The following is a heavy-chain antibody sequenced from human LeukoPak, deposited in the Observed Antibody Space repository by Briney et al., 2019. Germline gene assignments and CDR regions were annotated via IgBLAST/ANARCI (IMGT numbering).Heavy chain of an antibody. Sequence: PSETLSLTCAVYGGSFSGYYWSWIRQPPGKGLEWIGEINHSGSTNYNPSLKSRVTISVDTSKNQFSLKLSSVTAADTAVYYCARGSTRYYDFWSGYSKYYYYMDVWGKGTTVTVSS. CDR3: ARGSTRYYDFWSGYSKYYYYMDV. J-gene: IGHJ6*03. D-gene: IGHD3-3*01. CDR2: INHSGST. V-gene: IGHV4-34*01. CDR1: GGSFSGYY.